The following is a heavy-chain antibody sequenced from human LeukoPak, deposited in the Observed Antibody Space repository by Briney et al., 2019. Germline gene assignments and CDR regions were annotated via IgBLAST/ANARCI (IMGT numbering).Heavy chain of an antibody. CDR3: TGNYYGSGSYADFDY. D-gene: IGHD3-10*01. V-gene: IGHV1-2*02. J-gene: IGHJ4*02. Sequence: GASVKVSCKASGYTFSGYYIHWVRQAPGQGLERMGWINPNSGGTNYAQKFQGRVTMTRDTSISTAYMELSRLRSDDTAVYYCTGNYYGSGSYADFDYWGQGTLVTVSS. CDR2: INPNSGGT. CDR1: GYTFSGYY.